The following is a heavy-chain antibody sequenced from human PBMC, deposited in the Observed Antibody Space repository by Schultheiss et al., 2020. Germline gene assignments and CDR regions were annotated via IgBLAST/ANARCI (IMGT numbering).Heavy chain of an antibody. Sequence: SVKVSCKASGGTFSSYAISWVRQAPGQGLEWMGGIIPIFGTANYAQKFQGRVTITADESTSTAYMELSSLRSEDTAVYYCARDAPWEDCSSTSCYRNNWFDPWGQGTLVTVSS. V-gene: IGHV1-69*13. J-gene: IGHJ5*02. D-gene: IGHD2-2*01. CDR1: GGTFSSYA. CDR2: IIPIFGTA. CDR3: ARDAPWEDCSSTSCYRNNWFDP.